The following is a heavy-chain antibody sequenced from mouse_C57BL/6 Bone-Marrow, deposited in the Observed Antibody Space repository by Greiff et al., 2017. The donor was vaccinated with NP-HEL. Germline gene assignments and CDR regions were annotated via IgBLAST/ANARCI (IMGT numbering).Heavy chain of an antibody. Sequence: EVQLQQSGGGLVKPGGSLKLSCAASGFTFSSYAMSWVRQTPEKRLEWVATISDGGSYTYYPDNVKGRFTISRDNAKNNLYLQMSHLKSEDTAMYYCARDRELLRSPWFAYWGQGTLVTVSA. CDR3: ARDRELLRSPWFAY. CDR1: GFTFSSYA. D-gene: IGHD1-1*01. J-gene: IGHJ3*01. CDR2: ISDGGSYT. V-gene: IGHV5-4*01.